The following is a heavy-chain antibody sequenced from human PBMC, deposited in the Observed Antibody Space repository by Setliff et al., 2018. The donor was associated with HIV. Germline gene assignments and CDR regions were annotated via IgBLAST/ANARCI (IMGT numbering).Heavy chain of an antibody. D-gene: IGHD3-10*01. V-gene: IGHV4-38-2*02. CDR3: SRDRRGAAGSGSGYFYYMDV. CDR1: GYSISSGYY. J-gene: IGHJ6*03. Sequence: SETLSLTCDVSGYSISSGYYWGWIRQPPGKGLEWIGSIFQSGTTYYNPSLKSRVTISVDTSKNQFSLTLSSVTAADTAVYYCSRDRRGAAGSGSGYFYYMDVWGKGTTVTVSS. CDR2: IFQSGTT.